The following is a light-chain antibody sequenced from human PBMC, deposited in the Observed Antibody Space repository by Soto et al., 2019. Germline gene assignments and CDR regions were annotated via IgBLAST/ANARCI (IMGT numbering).Light chain of an antibody. CDR2: AAS. J-gene: IGKJ5*01. V-gene: IGKV1-39*01. Sequence: IRMTQSPSSLSASTGDRVAITCRASQSISSYLNWYQQKPGKAPKLLIYAASSLQSGVPSRFSGSGSGTDFTLTISSLQPEDSATYYCQQLKNYPITFGQGTRLEIK. CDR3: QQLKNYPIT. CDR1: QSISSY.